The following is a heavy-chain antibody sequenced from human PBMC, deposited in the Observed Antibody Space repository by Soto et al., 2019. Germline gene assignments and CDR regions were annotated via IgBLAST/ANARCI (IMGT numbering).Heavy chain of an antibody. CDR1: GYTFTNYG. J-gene: IGHJ4*02. CDR2: ISAYNGNT. V-gene: IGHV1-18*01. CDR3: XXXXXXVDY. Sequence: QVQLVQSGAEVKKPGASVKVSCKASGYTFTNYGISWVRQAPGQGLEWMGWISAYNGNTKYAQKLQGRVTMTTDTSTSTAYMELRSLRXXXXXXXXXXXXXXXVDYWGQGTLVTVSS.